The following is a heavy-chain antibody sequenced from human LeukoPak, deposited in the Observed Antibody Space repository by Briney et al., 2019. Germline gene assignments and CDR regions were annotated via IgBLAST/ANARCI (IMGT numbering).Heavy chain of an antibody. J-gene: IGHJ3*02. CDR3: ARGGYGDYGDDAFDI. V-gene: IGHV1-2*02. Sequence: VASVKVSCKASGYTFTGYYMHWVRQAPGQGVECMGWINPNSGGTNYAQKFQGRVTMTRDTSISTAYMELSRLRSDDTAVYYCARGGYGDYGDDAFDIWGQGTMVTVSS. D-gene: IGHD4-17*01. CDR2: INPNSGGT. CDR1: GYTFTGYY.